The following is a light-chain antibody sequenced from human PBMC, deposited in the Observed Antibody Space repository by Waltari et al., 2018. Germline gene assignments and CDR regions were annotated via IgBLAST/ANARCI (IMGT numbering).Light chain of an antibody. CDR3: NLRINWPGTTGT. CDR1: QSVRSY. Sequence: EIVLTQSPATLALSPGETATLSCRASQSVRSYLGWYQQKPGQAPRLLIYDASNRATGIPARFSGRGSGTAFTLTISSPEPEDFALYYCNLRINWPGTTGTFGQGTKVEVK. J-gene: IGKJ1*01. CDR2: DAS. V-gene: IGKV3-11*01.